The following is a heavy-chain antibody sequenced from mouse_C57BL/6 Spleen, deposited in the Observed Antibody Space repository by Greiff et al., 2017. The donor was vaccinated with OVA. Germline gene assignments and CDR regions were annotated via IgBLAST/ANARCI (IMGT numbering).Heavy chain of an antibody. CDR2: INPNNGGT. V-gene: IGHV1-26*01. CDR1: GYTFTDYY. J-gene: IGHJ2*01. Sequence: EVQLQQSGPELVKPGASVKISCKASGYTFTDYYMNWVKQSHGKSLEWIGDINPNNGGTSYNQKFKGKATLTVDKSSSTAYMELRSLTSEDSAVYYCAYYYGRGNYFDYWGQGTTLTVSS. CDR3: AYYYGRGNYFDY. D-gene: IGHD1-1*01.